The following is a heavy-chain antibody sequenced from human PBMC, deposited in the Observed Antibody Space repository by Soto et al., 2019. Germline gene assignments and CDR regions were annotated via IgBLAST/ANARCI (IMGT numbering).Heavy chain of an antibody. V-gene: IGHV3-43*01. CDR2: ITWDGINI. CDR3: AKDGIAWH. Sequence: VQLVESGGGVVQPGGSLRLSCTASGFTVGDYTMHWVRQAPGKGLEWVSLITWDGINIEYADSVRGRFTISRDNSKNSLYLHMNGLRHEDTAFYYCAKDGIAWHWGQGTLVTVSS. J-gene: IGHJ4*02. D-gene: IGHD2-15*01. CDR1: GFTVGDYT.